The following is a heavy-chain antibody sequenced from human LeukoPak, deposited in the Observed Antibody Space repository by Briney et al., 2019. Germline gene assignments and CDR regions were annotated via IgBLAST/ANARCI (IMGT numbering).Heavy chain of an antibody. CDR2: IGSDEKT. CDR3: ARDLHYYVGKDV. Sequence: GGSLRLSCAVSGFGISSSGMTWVRQAPGKGLEWVSSIGSDEKTHYSESARGRFAISRDNFQHMVFLEMNTLRAEDTAVYYCARDLHYYVGKDVWGQGTTVTVSS. D-gene: IGHD3-10*02. V-gene: IGHV3-23*01. CDR1: GFGISSSG. J-gene: IGHJ6*02.